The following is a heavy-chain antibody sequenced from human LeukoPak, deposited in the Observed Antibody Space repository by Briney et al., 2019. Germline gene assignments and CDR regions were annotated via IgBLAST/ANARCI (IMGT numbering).Heavy chain of an antibody. V-gene: IGHV3-23*01. CDR2: ISGSGGST. CDR1: GFTFSSYA. Sequence: GGSLRLSCAASGFTFSSYAMSWVRQAPGKGLEWVSAISGSGGSTYYADSVKGRFTVSRDNSKNTLYLQMNSLRAEDTAVYYCAKPDIVVVVAAFFDYWGQGTLVTVSS. J-gene: IGHJ4*02. D-gene: IGHD2-15*01. CDR3: AKPDIVVVVAAFFDY.